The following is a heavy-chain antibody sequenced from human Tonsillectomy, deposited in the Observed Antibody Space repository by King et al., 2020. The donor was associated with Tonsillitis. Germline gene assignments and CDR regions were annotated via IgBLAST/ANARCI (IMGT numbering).Heavy chain of an antibody. CDR2: ISSSSMTI. V-gene: IGHV3-48*01. CDR3: ARDYDFWSGHYYYYYGMDV. J-gene: IGHJ6*02. D-gene: IGHD3-3*01. Sequence: VQLVESGGGLVQPGGSLRLSCAASGFTFNNYSMNWVRQAPGKGLEWVSYISSSSMTIYYADSVKGRFTISRDSAKNSLYLQMNSLRAEDTAVYYCARDYDFWSGHYYYYYGMDVWGQGTTVTVSS. CDR1: GFTFNNYS.